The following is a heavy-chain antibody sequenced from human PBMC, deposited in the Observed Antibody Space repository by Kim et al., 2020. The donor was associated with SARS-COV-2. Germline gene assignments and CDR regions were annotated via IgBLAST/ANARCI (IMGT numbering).Heavy chain of an antibody. D-gene: IGHD6-13*01. CDR1: GFTFSSYS. CDR2: ISSSSSYI. Sequence: GGSLRLSCAASGFTFSSYSMNWVRQAPGKGLEWVSSISSSSSYIYYADSVKGRFTISRDNAKNSLYLQMNSLRAEDTAVYYCATTPAALAVYYYGMDVWGQGTTVTVSS. V-gene: IGHV3-21*01. J-gene: IGHJ6*02. CDR3: ATTPAALAVYYYGMDV.